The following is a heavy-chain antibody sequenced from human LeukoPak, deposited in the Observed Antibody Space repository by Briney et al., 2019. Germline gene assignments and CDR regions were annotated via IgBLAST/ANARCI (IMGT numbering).Heavy chain of an antibody. CDR2: ISWNSGSI. V-gene: IGHV3-9*01. CDR3: AKEARSRGSNPFDY. J-gene: IGHJ4*02. Sequence: GGSLRLSCAASGFTFDDYAMHWVRQAPGKGLEWVSGISWNSGSIGYADSVKGRFTISGDNAKNSLYLQMNSLRAEDTALYYCAKEARSRGSNPFDYWGQGTLVTVSS. CDR1: GFTFDDYA. D-gene: IGHD3-16*02.